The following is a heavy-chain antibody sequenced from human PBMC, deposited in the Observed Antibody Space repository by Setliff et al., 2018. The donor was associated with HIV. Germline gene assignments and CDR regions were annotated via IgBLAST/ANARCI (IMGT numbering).Heavy chain of an antibody. J-gene: IGHJ6*02. D-gene: IGHD5-12*01. CDR1: GYTFTNYY. V-gene: IGHV1-46*01. CDR2: IYPGGARR. CDR3: ARGRDSGYDPDGMDV. Sequence: ASVKVSCKASGYTFTNYYMHWVRQAPGQGLEWMGIIYPGGARRSYAQKFQGRVTMTWDTSTSTVYMELSSLRSEDTAVYYCARGRDSGYDPDGMDVWGQGTTVTVSS.